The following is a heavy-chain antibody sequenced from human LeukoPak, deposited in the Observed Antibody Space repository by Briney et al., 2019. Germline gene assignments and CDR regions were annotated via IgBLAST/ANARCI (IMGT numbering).Heavy chain of an antibody. CDR2: ISYDGSNK. Sequence: GGSLRLSCAASGFTFSSYGMYWVRQAPGKGLEWVAVISYDGSNKYYADSVKGRFTISRDNSKNTLYLQMNSLRAEDTAVYYCARDQRPIAVAGTGGDYWGQGTLVTVSS. V-gene: IGHV3-30*03. D-gene: IGHD6-19*01. J-gene: IGHJ4*02. CDR3: ARDQRPIAVAGTGGDY. CDR1: GFTFSSYG.